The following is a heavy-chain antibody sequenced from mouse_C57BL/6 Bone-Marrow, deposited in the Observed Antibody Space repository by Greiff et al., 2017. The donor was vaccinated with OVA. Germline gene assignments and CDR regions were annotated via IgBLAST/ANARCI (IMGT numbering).Heavy chain of an antibody. CDR2: IHPGDGDT. CDR3: AREGRD. J-gene: IGHJ3*01. CDR1: GYAFSSYW. V-gene: IGHV1-80*01. Sequence: SGASVKISCTASGYAFSSYWMNLVKQRPGKGLEWIGQIHPGDGDTNYNGNFKGKATLTADKSSSTAYMQLSSVASEDAAVYIDAREGRDWGQGTLVTVSA.